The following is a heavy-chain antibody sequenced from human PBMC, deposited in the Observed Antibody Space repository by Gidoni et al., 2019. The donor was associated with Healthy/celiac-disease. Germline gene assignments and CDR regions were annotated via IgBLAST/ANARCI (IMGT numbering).Heavy chain of an antibody. CDR2: KWYYGSNN. Sequence: VQLGESGGGVVQPGRSLRLSWAASGFTFSRYGMHWVRQAPGKGLEWVAVKWYYGSNNYYADSVEGLFTIARNNSKNRLCVQMSGLRTEDTAVYCCTREIRPQSDAFYFWDQGTMVTVSS. CDR1: GFTFSRYG. J-gene: IGHJ3*01. CDR3: TREIRPQSDAFYF. V-gene: IGHV3-33*01.